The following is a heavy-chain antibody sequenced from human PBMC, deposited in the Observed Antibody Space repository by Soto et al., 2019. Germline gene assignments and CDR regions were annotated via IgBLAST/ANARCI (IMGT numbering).Heavy chain of an antibody. CDR3: ARERFDYGDYVEDY. Sequence: GGSLRLSCAASGFTFSSYWMSWVRQAPGKGLEWVANIKQDGSEKYYVDSVKGRFTISRDNAKNSLYLQMNSLRAEDTAVYYCARERFDYGDYVEDYWGQGTLVTVSS. D-gene: IGHD4-17*01. V-gene: IGHV3-7*05. CDR2: IKQDGSEK. CDR1: GFTFSSYW. J-gene: IGHJ4*02.